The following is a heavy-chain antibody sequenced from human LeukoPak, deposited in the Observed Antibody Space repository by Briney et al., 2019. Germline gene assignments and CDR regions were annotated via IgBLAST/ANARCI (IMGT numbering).Heavy chain of an antibody. J-gene: IGHJ3*02. CDR1: GFTFSSYA. CDR2: ISGSGGST. Sequence: SGGSLRLSCAASGFTFSSYAMSWVRQAPGKGLEWVSAISGSGGSTYYADSVKGRFTISRDNAKNSLYLQMNSLRAEDMALYYCAKDSSLLGGAFDIWGQGTMVTVSS. D-gene: IGHD1-26*01. V-gene: IGHV3-23*01. CDR3: AKDSSLLGGAFDI.